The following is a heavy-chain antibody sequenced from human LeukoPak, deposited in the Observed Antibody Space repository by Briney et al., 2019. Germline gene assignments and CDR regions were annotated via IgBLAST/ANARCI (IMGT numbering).Heavy chain of an antibody. V-gene: IGHV5-51*01. D-gene: IGHD6-13*01. CDR3: ARLLGSSSSSWASFDY. J-gene: IGHJ4*02. CDR2: IYPGDSHT. Sequence: GESLKISCKGSGYSFTSYWIGWVRQMPGKGLEWMGIIYPGDSHTMYSPSFRGQVTMSADKSISTAYLQWSSLKASDTAMYYCARLLGSSSSSWASFDYWGQGTLVTVSS. CDR1: GYSFTSYW.